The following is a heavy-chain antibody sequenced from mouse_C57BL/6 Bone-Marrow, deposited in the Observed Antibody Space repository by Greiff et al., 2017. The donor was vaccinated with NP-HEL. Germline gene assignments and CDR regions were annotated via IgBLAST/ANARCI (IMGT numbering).Heavy chain of an antibody. J-gene: IGHJ3*01. D-gene: IGHD2-4*01. CDR2: IHPNSGST. V-gene: IGHV1-64*01. CDR3: ARGGLLGLRAWFAY. Sequence: QVQLQQPGAELVKPGASVKLSCKASGYTFTSYWMHWVKQRPGQGLEWIGMIHPNSGSTNYNEKFKSKATLTVDKSSSTAYMQLSSLTSEDSAVYYCARGGLLGLRAWFAYWGQGTLVTVSA. CDR1: GYTFTSYW.